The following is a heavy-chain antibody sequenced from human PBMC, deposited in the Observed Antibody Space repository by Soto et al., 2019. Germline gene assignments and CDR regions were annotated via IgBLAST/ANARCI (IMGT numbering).Heavy chain of an antibody. V-gene: IGHV4-34*01. CDR3: AGGPVVVVAATPFDP. D-gene: IGHD2-15*01. J-gene: IGHJ5*02. Sequence: SETLSLTCAVYGGSFSGYYWSWIRQPPGKGLEWIGEINNSGSTNYNPSLKSRVTISVDTSTNQFSLKLSSVTAADTAVYYCAGGPVVVVAATPFDPWGQGTLVTVSS. CDR2: INNSGST. CDR1: GGSFSGYY.